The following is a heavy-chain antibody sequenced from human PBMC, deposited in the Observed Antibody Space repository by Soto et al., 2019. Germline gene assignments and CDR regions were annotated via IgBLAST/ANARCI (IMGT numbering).Heavy chain of an antibody. J-gene: IGHJ4*02. Sequence: QVQLVESGGGVVQPGRSLRLSCAASGFTFSSYGMHWVRQAPGKGLEWVAVISYDGINKYYADAVKGRFTISRDNSKNTLYLQISSLRAEDTAVYYCAKSVYNWNDGFFDYWGQGTLVTVSS. D-gene: IGHD1-1*01. V-gene: IGHV3-30*18. CDR1: GFTFSSYG. CDR2: ISYDGINK. CDR3: AKSVYNWNDGFFDY.